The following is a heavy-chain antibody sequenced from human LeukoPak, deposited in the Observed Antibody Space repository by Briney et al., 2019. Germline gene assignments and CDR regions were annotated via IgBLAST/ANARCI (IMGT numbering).Heavy chain of an antibody. D-gene: IGHD5-12*01. CDR3: TTRLRNHFDY. J-gene: IGHJ4*02. CDR2: ISDGSRDT. Sequence: GGSLRLSCAASGFTYSSYAMSWVRQAPGKGLEWVSTISDGSRDTHYAGSVKGRFTISRDDSQNIVYLQMDSLRAEDTALYYCTTRLRNHFDYWGQGTQVTVSS. V-gene: IGHV3-23*01. CDR1: GFTYSSYA.